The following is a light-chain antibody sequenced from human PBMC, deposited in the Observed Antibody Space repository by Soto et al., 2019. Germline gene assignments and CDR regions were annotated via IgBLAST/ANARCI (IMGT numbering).Light chain of an antibody. J-gene: IGKJ5*01. CDR3: QQRSNWPPIT. V-gene: IGKV3D-20*02. CDR2: GAS. CDR1: QSVSSNY. Sequence: EIVLTQSPGTLSLSPGARAPLSCRARQSVSSNYLAWYQQKPGQAPRLLIYGASSRATGIPDRFSGSGSGTDFTLTIRRLEPEDFAVYYCQQRSNWPPITFGQGTRLEIK.